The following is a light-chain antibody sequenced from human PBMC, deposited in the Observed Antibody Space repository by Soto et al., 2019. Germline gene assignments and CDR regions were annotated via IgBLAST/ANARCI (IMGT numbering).Light chain of an antibody. V-gene: IGKV1-39*01. Sequence: DIQLTQSPPSLPATLGDRATITGRASQTIDSSLNWFQQKPGMAPKLLIYAASKLQSGVPSRLRGGGAGTVFTITIETLQPDDFASYYCQQTRSGITFGQGTRLEIK. J-gene: IGKJ5*01. CDR3: QQTRSGIT. CDR1: QTIDSS. CDR2: AAS.